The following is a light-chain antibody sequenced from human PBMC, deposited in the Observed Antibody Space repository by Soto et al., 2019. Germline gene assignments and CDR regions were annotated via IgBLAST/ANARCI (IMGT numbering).Light chain of an antibody. J-gene: IGKJ1*01. CDR3: QQYGSSRGWT. CDR1: QSVSSSY. Sequence: EIVLMQSPGTLSLSPGERATLSCRASQSVSSSYLAWYQQKPGQAPRLLIYGASSRATGIPDRFSGSGSGTDFTLTISRLEPEDFAVYYCQQYGSSRGWTFGQGTKVDIK. V-gene: IGKV3-20*01. CDR2: GAS.